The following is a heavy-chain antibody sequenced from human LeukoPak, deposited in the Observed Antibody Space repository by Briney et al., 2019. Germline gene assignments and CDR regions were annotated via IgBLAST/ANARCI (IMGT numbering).Heavy chain of an antibody. V-gene: IGHV1-24*01. D-gene: IGHD5-18*01. CDR2: FDPEDGET. CDR3: AGQLWSGYYFDY. CDR1: GYTLTELS. J-gene: IGHJ4*02. Sequence: GASVKVSCKVSGYTLTELSMHWVRQAPGKGGEGMGGFDPEDGETIYAQKFQGRVTMTEDTSTDTAYMELSSLRSEDTAVYYCAGQLWSGYYFDYWGQGTLVTVSS.